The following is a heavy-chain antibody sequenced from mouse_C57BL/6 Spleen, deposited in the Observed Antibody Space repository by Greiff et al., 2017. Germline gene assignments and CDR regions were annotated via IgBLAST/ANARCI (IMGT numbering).Heavy chain of an antibody. V-gene: IGHV1-22*01. Sequence: EVQLQQSGPELVKPGDSVKMSCKASGYTFTDYNMHWVKQSHGKSLEWIGYINPNNGGTSYNQKFKGKATLTVNKSSRTAYMERHSLTSEDSAVYYCARWGTPMDYWGQGTSVTVSS. CDR1: GYTFTDYN. J-gene: IGHJ4*01. D-gene: IGHD2-14*01. CDR2: INPNNGGT. CDR3: ARWGTPMDY.